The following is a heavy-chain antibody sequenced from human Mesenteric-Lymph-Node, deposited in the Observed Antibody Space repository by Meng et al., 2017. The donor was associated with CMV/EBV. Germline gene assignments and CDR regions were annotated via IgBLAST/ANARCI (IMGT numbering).Heavy chain of an antibody. CDR3: TKEGGDHH. Sequence: GESLKISCAASGFTFSSYWMSWVRQAPGKGLEWVANIKQDGSEKYYVDSVKGRFTISRDNAKNSLYLQMNSLRAEDTAVYYCTKEGGDHHWGQGTLVTVSS. V-gene: IGHV3-7*01. CDR2: IKQDGSEK. J-gene: IGHJ5*02. CDR1: GFTFSSYW. D-gene: IGHD2-21*02.